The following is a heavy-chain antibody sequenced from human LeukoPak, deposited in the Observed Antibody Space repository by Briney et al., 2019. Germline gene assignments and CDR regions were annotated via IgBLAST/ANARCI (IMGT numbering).Heavy chain of an antibody. Sequence: GGSLRLSCAASGFTFSSYSMSWVRQAPGKGLEWVSSISTSSSYIYYADSVKGRFTISRDNSKNTLYLQMNSLRAEDTAVYYCAKDQDFWPGIFDYWGQGTLVTVSS. J-gene: IGHJ4*02. CDR3: AKDQDFWPGIFDY. D-gene: IGHD3-3*01. CDR2: ISTSSSYI. CDR1: GFTFSSYS. V-gene: IGHV3-21*04.